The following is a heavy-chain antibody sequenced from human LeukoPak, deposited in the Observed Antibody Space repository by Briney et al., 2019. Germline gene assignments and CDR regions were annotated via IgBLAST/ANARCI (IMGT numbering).Heavy chain of an antibody. J-gene: IGHJ4*02. Sequence: ASVKVSCRASGGTFSSYAISWVRQAPGQGLEWMGGIIPIFGTANYAQKFQGRVTITTDESTSTAYMELSSLRPEDTAVYYCARSRGGSSSWFDYWGQGTLVTVSS. CDR2: IIPIFGTA. D-gene: IGHD6-13*01. CDR1: GGTFSSYA. V-gene: IGHV1-69*05. CDR3: ARSRGGSSSWFDY.